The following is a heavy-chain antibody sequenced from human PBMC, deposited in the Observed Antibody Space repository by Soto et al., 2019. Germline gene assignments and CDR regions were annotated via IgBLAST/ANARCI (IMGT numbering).Heavy chain of an antibody. Sequence: GGSLRLSCAASGFTFSSYGMHWVRQAPGKGLEWVAVISYDGSNKYYADSVKGRFTISRDNSKNTLYLQMNSLRAEDTAVYYCAKETAWGAGNKFGYFGMDVWGQGTTVTVSS. V-gene: IGHV3-30*18. CDR2: ISYDGSNK. D-gene: IGHD3-10*01. J-gene: IGHJ6*02. CDR3: AKETAWGAGNKFGYFGMDV. CDR1: GFTFSSYG.